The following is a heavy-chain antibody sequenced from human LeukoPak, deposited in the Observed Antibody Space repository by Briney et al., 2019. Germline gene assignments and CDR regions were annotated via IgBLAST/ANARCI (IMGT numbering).Heavy chain of an antibody. D-gene: IGHD3-3*01. CDR3: AREEDYDFPR. J-gene: IGHJ3*01. V-gene: IGHV3-7*01. CDR2: IKQDGSEK. CDR1: GCTFSSYW. Sequence: GGSLRLSCAASGCTFSSYWMSWVRQAPGKGLEWVANIKQDGSEKYYVDSVKGRFTISRDNAKNSLYLQMNSLRAEDTAVYYCAREEDYDFPRWGQGTRVTVSS.